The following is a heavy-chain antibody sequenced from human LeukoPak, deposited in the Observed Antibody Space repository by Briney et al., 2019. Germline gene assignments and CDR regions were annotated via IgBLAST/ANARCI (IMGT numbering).Heavy chain of an antibody. V-gene: IGHV3-23*01. D-gene: IGHD6-6*01. CDR3: AKPDRIAATEV. Sequence: GGSLRLSCAASGFTFSTYVMSWDRQAPGKALEWVSSISGSGGNTYYADSVKGRFTISRDNSKNTLSLQMNSLRAEDTAIYYCAKPDRIAATEVWGQGTLVTVSS. CDR1: GFTFSTYV. CDR2: ISGSGGNT. J-gene: IGHJ4*02.